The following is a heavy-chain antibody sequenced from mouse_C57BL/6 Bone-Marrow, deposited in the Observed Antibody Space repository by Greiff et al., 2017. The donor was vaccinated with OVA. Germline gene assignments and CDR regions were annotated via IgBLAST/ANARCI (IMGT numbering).Heavy chain of an antibody. D-gene: IGHD2-5*01. CDR1: GYAFSSSW. Sequence: VKLVESGPELVKPGASVKISCKASGYAFSSSWMNWVKQRPGKGLEWIGRIYPGDGDTNYNGKFKGKATLTADKSSSTAYMQLSSLTSEDSAVYFCARSHYSIFSWFAYWGQGTLVTVSA. CDR3: ARSHYSIFSWFAY. CDR2: IYPGDGDT. V-gene: IGHV1-82*01. J-gene: IGHJ3*01.